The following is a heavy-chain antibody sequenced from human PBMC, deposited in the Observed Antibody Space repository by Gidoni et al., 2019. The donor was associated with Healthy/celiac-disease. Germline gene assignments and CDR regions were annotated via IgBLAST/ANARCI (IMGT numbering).Heavy chain of an antibody. CDR2: ISAYNGNT. CDR1: GYPFTSYG. D-gene: IGHD2-15*01. J-gene: IGHJ5*02. V-gene: IGHV1-18*01. Sequence: QVQLVQSGAEVKKPGASVKVSCKASGYPFTSYGISWVRHDPGQGLEWMGRISAYNGNTNYAQKLQGRVTMTTDTSTSTAYMELRSLRSDDTAVYYCARDGGDIVFNWFDPWGQGTLVTVSS. CDR3: ARDGGDIVFNWFDP.